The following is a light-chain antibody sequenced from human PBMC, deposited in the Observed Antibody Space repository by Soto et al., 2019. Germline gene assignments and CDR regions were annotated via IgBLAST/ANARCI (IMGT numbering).Light chain of an antibody. J-gene: IGKJ5*01. CDR3: QQRYMWTIT. V-gene: IGKV3-11*01. CDR1: QSFRVL. CDR2: DAY. Sequence: EFVLTQSPVTLSLSPGARATLSCRASQSFRVLLAWYQQKPGQAPRLLIYDAYNRATGIPPRISGSGSGTDFTLTSRSLEPEASAVYYCQQRYMWTITFGQGTRLEIK.